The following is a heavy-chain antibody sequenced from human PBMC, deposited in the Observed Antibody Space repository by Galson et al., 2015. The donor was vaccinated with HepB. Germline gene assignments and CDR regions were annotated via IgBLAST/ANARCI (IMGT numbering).Heavy chain of an antibody. Sequence: SLRLSCAASGFSIRNNWMHWVRQVPGKGLVWVSRINEDGSTTNYADSVKGRFTTSKDNAKNTLHLQMNNLRAEDTAVYYCSRDTFGPYDYWGQGTLVTVSS. CDR3: SRDTFGPYDY. J-gene: IGHJ4*02. CDR1: GFSIRNNW. D-gene: IGHD3-16*01. CDR2: INEDGSTT. V-gene: IGHV3-74*01.